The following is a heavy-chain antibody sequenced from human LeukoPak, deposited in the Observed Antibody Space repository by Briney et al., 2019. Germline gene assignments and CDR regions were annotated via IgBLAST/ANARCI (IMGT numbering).Heavy chain of an antibody. J-gene: IGHJ4*02. V-gene: IGHV3-30*18. Sequence: GRSLRLSCAASGFTFSNYGMHWVRQAPGKGLEWVAVISYDGSNKYYADSVKGRFTIPRDNSKNTLCLQMNSLRAEDTAVYYCAKAAGGATSLFDYWGQGTLVTVSS. CDR3: AKAAGGATSLFDY. CDR1: GFTFSNYG. D-gene: IGHD1-26*01. CDR2: ISYDGSNK.